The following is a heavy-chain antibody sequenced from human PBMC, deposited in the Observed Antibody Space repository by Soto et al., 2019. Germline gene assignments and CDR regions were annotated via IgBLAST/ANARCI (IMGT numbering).Heavy chain of an antibody. CDR3: AREQPPALYFGMDV. D-gene: IGHD2-15*01. CDR2: IYSNGNT. J-gene: IGHJ6*02. CDR1: GLTLSSNR. V-gene: IGHV3-66*01. Sequence: GGSLRLSWAAYGLTLSSNRKSWVRQAPGKGLERVSVIYSNGNTYYADSVKGRFTISRDNSKNTVYLQMDSLRAEDTAVYYCAREQPPALYFGMDVWGQGTTVTVSS.